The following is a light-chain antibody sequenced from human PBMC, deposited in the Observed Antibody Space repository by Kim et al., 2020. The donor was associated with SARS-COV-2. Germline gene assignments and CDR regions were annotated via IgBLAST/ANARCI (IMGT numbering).Light chain of an antibody. CDR1: SNDIGYYNL. J-gene: IGLJ2*01. CDR2: AVS. CDR3: CSYVGNNAVV. Sequence: HTVTISSTGTSNDIGYYNLVSWDQQHPGTAPTLIIYAVSKRPSGFSNRFSGAKAGATASLTISVLQAEDEADYYCCSYVGNNAVVFGGGTQLTV. V-gene: IGLV2-23*02.